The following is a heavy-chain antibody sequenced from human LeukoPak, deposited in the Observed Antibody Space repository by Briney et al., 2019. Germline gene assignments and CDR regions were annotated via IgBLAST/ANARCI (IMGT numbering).Heavy chain of an antibody. V-gene: IGHV3-73*01. CDR1: GFTFNGSA. CDR2: IRRKPNSDGT. D-gene: IGHD2-21*02. J-gene: IGHJ3*02. Sequence: PGGPLTLSCAASGFTFNGSAIHGVPQASGKGLEWFGLIRRKPNSDGTAYAASVKDRFTISRDDSKNTAYLQMNGLESEDTAVYYCARRGDETEGAFDIWGQGTTVTASS. CDR3: ARRGDETEGAFDI.